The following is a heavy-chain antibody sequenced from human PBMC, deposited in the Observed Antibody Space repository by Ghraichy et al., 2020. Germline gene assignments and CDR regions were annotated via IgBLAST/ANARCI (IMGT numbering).Heavy chain of an antibody. Sequence: ASVKVSCKASGYTFTSYDINWVRQATGQGLEWMGWMNPNSGNTGYAQKFQGRVTMTRNTSISTAYMELSSLRSEDTAVYYCARVPPRKLMVYANLAYYWGQGTLVTVSS. V-gene: IGHV1-8*01. D-gene: IGHD2-8*01. CDR2: MNPNSGNT. CDR1: GYTFTSYD. CDR3: ARVPPRKLMVYANLAYY. J-gene: IGHJ4*02.